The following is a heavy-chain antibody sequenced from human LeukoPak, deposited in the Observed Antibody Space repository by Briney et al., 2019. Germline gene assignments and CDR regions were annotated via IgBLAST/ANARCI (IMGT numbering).Heavy chain of an antibody. Sequence: PSETLSPTCSVSGDSFTSGDDYWAWIRQPPGKGLEWIGNIFYSGNTYYNLSLKSRVTVSADTPKNQISLRLSSVTAADTAVYYCARGVEVENMAWFDPWGQGILVIVSS. CDR1: GDSFTSGDDY. CDR2: IFYSGNT. CDR3: ARGVEVENMAWFDP. J-gene: IGHJ5*02. D-gene: IGHD2/OR15-2a*01. V-gene: IGHV4-39*01.